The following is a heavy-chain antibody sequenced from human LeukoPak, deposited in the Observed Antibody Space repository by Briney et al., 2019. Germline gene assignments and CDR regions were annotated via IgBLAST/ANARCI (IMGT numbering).Heavy chain of an antibody. J-gene: IGHJ4*02. V-gene: IGHV3-48*03. CDR1: GFTFSSYE. CDR2: ISSSGSTI. CDR3: ARAGRGFTYGYSDY. D-gene: IGHD5-18*01. Sequence: GGSLRLSYAASGFTFSSYEMNWVRQAPGKGLEWVSYISSSGSTIYYADSVKGRFTISRDNAKNSLYLQMNSLRAEDTAVYYCARAGRGFTYGYSDYWGQGTLVTVSS.